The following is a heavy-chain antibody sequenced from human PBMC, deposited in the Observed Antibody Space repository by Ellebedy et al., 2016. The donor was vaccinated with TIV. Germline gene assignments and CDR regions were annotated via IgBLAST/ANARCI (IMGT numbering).Heavy chain of an antibody. CDR1: GYTFTSYY. D-gene: IGHD3-10*01. CDR3: ARSTVRGKYYFDY. Sequence: AASVKVSCKASGYTFTSYYMHWVRQAPGLGLEWTGIINPSGGSTSYAQKFQGRITVTRDTSTSTLYMELSSLRSEDTAVYYCARSTVRGKYYFDYWGQGTLATVSS. CDR2: INPSGGST. J-gene: IGHJ4*02. V-gene: IGHV1-46*01.